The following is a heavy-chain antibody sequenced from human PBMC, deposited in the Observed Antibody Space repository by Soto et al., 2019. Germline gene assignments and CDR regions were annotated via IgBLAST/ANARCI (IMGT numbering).Heavy chain of an antibody. V-gene: IGHV3-23*01. CDR2: ISGSGGST. CDR3: ARPCRSEVVINDY. CDR1: GFTFSSYA. Sequence: GGSLRLSCAASGFTFSSYAMNWVRQAPGKGLEWVSAISGSGGSTYYADSVKGRFTISRDNSKNTLYLQMNSLRAEDTAVYYCARPCRSEVVINDYWGQGTLVTVSS. D-gene: IGHD3-22*01. J-gene: IGHJ4*02.